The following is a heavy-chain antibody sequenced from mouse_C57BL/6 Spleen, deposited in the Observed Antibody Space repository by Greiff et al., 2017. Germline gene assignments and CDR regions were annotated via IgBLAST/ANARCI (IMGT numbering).Heavy chain of an antibody. CDR3: ARAGDDDSFAY. D-gene: IGHD2-4*01. J-gene: IGHJ3*01. CDR2: IYPGDGDT. Sequence: QVQLQQSGAELVKPGASVKLSCKASGYAFSSYWMNWVKQRPGKGLAWIGQIYPGDGDTNYNGKFKGKATLTADKSSSTAYMQLSRLTSEDSAVYFCARAGDDDSFAYWGQETLVTVSA. CDR1: GYAFSSYW. V-gene: IGHV1-80*01.